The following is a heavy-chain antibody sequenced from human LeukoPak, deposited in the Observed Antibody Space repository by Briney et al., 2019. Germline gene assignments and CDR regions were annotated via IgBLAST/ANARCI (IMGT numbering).Heavy chain of an antibody. V-gene: IGHV4-34*01. CDR2: INPSGST. CDR1: GEPFSGYY. Sequence: PSETLSLTCAVYGEPFSGYYWSWIRQSPEKGLEWVGQINPSGSTTYNPSLKSRVTISLHASKNQFSLNLSSLTAADTSVYYCARAISATRYSGGWYYFDYWAQGTLVTVSS. D-gene: IGHD6-19*01. J-gene: IGHJ4*02. CDR3: ARAISATRYSGGWYYFDY.